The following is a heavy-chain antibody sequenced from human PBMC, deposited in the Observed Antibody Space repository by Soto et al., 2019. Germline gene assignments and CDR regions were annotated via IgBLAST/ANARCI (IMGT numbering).Heavy chain of an antibody. CDR1: GGSISSGGYY. CDR3: AKIVVVPGVSYNWFDP. J-gene: IGHJ5*02. Sequence: QVQLQESGPGLVKPSQTLSLTCTVSGGSISSGGYYWSWIRQHPGKGLEWIGYIYYSGSTYYNPPLKSSVTRPVDTSKNQCPLKLSSVTAADTAVYYCAKIVVVPGVSYNWFDPWGQGTLVTVSS. D-gene: IGHD2-2*01. V-gene: IGHV4-31*03. CDR2: IYYSGST.